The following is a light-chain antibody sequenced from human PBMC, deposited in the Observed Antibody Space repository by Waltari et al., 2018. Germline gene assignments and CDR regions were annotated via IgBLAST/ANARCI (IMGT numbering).Light chain of an antibody. CDR3: MQALQALWT. CDR2: LGS. V-gene: IGKV2-28*01. J-gene: IGKJ1*01. Sequence: DIVKTQSPVSLPVTPGTPASITFRSSQSRLHSNRNNYLDWYLPKPGQSPQLLIYLGSNRASGGPDRFSGSGAGTDFTLRINRVEAGDVGVYYCMQALQALWTFGQGTKVEIK. CDR1: QSRLHSNRNNY.